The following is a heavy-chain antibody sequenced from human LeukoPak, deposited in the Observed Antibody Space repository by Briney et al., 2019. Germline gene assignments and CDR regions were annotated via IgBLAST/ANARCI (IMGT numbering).Heavy chain of an antibody. Sequence: ASVKVSCKASGGTFSSYAISWVRQAPGQGLEWMGRIIPIFGTANYAQKFQGRVTITTDESTSTAYMELSSLRSEDTAVYYCARVDTAMGVYWGQGILVTVSS. V-gene: IGHV1-69*05. CDR2: IIPIFGTA. D-gene: IGHD5-18*01. J-gene: IGHJ4*02. CDR3: ARVDTAMGVY. CDR1: GGTFSSYA.